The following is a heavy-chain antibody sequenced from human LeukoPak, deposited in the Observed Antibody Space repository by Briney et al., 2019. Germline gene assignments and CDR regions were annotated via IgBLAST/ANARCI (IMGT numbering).Heavy chain of an antibody. CDR3: AREIVAPTGYYYYMDV. Sequence: SETLSLTYTVSGGSISSGSYYWGWIRQPAGKGLEWIGRIYTSGSTNYNPSLKSRVTMSVDTSKNQFSLKLSSVTAADTAVYYCAREIVAPTGYYYYMDVWGKGTTVTISS. CDR2: IYTSGST. CDR1: GGSISSGSYY. V-gene: IGHV4-61*02. D-gene: IGHD1-14*01. J-gene: IGHJ6*03.